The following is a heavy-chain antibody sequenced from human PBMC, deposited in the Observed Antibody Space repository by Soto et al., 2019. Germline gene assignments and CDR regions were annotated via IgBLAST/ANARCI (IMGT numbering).Heavy chain of an antibody. CDR1: GGTFSSYA. D-gene: IGHD6-13*01. CDR2: IIPIFGTA. J-gene: IGHJ6*02. V-gene: IGHV1-69*01. CDR3: ARDLGIAAARHYYYYGMDV. Sequence: QVQLVQSGAEVKKPGSSVKVSCKASGGTFSSYAISWVRQAPGQGLEWMGGIIPIFGTANYAQKFQGRVTITADESTSPGYMELRSLGSEDTAVYYCARDLGIAAARHYYYYGMDVWGQGTTVTVSS.